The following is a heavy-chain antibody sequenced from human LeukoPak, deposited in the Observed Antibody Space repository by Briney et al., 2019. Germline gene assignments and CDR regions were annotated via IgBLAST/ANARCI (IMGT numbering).Heavy chain of an antibody. D-gene: IGHD3-10*01. Sequence: ASVKVSCKASGYSFTSYGISWVRQAPGQGLEWMGWIITYNGNTNYALKLQGRVTMTTDTSTSTAYMELRSLRSDDTAVYYCARMVRGVTTPLDYWGQGTLVTVSS. CDR3: ARMVRGVTTPLDY. V-gene: IGHV1-18*01. J-gene: IGHJ4*02. CDR2: IITYNGNT. CDR1: GYSFTSYG.